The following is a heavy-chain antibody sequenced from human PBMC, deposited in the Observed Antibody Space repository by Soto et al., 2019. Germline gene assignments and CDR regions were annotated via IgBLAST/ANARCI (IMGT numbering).Heavy chain of an antibody. Sequence: SETLSLTCTVSGGSISSSSYYWGWIRQPPGKGLEWIGSIYYSGSTYYNPSLKSRVTISVDTSKNQFSLKLSSVTAADTAVYYCARHFSGPYSSGWYLHYYYGMDVWGQGPTVTVYS. CDR2: IYYSGST. V-gene: IGHV4-39*01. D-gene: IGHD6-19*01. CDR1: GGSISSSSYY. J-gene: IGHJ6*02. CDR3: ARHFSGPYSSGWYLHYYYGMDV.